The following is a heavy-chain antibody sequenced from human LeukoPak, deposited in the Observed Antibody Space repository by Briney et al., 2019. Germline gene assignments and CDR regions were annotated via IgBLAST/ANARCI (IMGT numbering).Heavy chain of an antibody. D-gene: IGHD2-21*01. CDR3: ARTIVETSTYYFDY. CDR2: ISSRSSAI. J-gene: IGHJ4*02. CDR1: GLTFSSYS. Sequence: GGSLRLSCAASGLTFSSYSMSWVRQAPGKGLEWVSYISSRSSAIYYADSVKGRFTISRDNAKNSLYLQMSSLRDEDTAVYYCARTIVETSTYYFDYWGQGTLVTVSS. V-gene: IGHV3-48*02.